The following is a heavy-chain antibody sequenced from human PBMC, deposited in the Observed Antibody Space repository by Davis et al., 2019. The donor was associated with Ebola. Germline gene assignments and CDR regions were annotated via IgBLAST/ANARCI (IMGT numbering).Heavy chain of an antibody. CDR1: SGSISSYY. CDR2: IYYSGST. J-gene: IGHJ5*02. V-gene: IGHV4-39*01. CDR3: AREVYYYDSSGYYFGWFDP. Sequence: SETLSLTCTVSSGSISSYYWGWIRQPPGKGLEWIGSIYYSGSTYYNPSLKSRVTISVDTSKNQFSLKLSSVTAADTAVYYCAREVYYYDSSGYYFGWFDPWGQGTLVTVSS. D-gene: IGHD3-22*01.